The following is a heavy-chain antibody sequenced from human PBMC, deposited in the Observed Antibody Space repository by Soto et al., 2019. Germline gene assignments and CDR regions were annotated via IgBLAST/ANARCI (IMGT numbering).Heavy chain of an antibody. CDR2: IDGSGGAT. V-gene: IGHV3-23*01. J-gene: IGHJ5*02. D-gene: IGHD3-10*01. CDR3: AKNSGWVTS. Sequence: VQVLDSGGGLVQPGGSLRLSCAASGFPFSSTDMSWVRQAPGKGLEWVSTIDGSGGATYYADSVRGRFTISRDNSKNAVYLQMSSLRADDTAVYYCAKNSGWVTSWGQGTLVTVSS. CDR1: GFPFSSTD.